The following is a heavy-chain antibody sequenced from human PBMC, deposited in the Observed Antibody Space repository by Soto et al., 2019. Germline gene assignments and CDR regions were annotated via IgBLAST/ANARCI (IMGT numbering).Heavy chain of an antibody. V-gene: IGHV3-30*18. J-gene: IGHJ6*02. CDR3: AKDGAPKFSYFYGMDV. D-gene: IGHD3-16*01. CDR2: ISYEGNNK. Sequence: PGGSLRLSCAASGFTFSDYGMHWVRQAPGKGLEWVAVISYEGNNKYYEDSMKGRFTISRDNSKNTLYLQVNTLRPEDTAVYYCAKDGAPKFSYFYGMDVWGQGTTVTVSS. CDR1: GFTFSDYG.